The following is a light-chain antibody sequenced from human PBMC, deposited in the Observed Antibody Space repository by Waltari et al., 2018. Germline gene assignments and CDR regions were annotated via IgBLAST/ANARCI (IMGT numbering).Light chain of an antibody. CDR3: LLSFSGTVV. CDR1: TGPVTVTHY. J-gene: IGLJ2*01. Sequence: QDVVTQEPSVTVSAGGTVTLTCGSTTGPVTVTHYPPWFQPKPGQAPKTMIYDVGTKHSWTPARFSASLIGGKAALTLSGAQFEDEADYYCLLSFSGTVVFGGGTRLTVL. CDR2: DVG. V-gene: IGLV7-46*01.